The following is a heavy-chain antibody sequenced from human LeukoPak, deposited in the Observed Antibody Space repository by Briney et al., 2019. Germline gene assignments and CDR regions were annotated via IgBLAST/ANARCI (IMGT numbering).Heavy chain of an antibody. CDR1: GGSISSYY. D-gene: IGHD4-11*01. V-gene: IGHV4-59*07. Sequence: SDTLSLTCTVSGGSISSYYWSWIRQPPGKGLEWIGYIYYSGTTNYNPSLKSRVTISVDTSKNQFSLKLSSVTAADTAVYYCARGRPGYSTPFEYWGQGTLVSVSS. CDR2: IYYSGTT. J-gene: IGHJ4*02. CDR3: ARGRPGYSTPFEY.